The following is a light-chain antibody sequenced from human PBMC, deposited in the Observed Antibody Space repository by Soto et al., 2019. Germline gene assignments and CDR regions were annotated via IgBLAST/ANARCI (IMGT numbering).Light chain of an antibody. CDR1: TSNIGSNT. Sequence: QSVLTQPTSASGTPGQRVTISCSGGTSNIGSNTVNWYQQLPGAAPKLLIYSNVHRPSGVPDRFSGSTSDTSASLAISGLQSEDEADYFCSAWDDILNGGLFGGGTKLTVL. CDR3: SAWDDILNGGL. J-gene: IGLJ3*02. V-gene: IGLV1-44*01. CDR2: SNV.